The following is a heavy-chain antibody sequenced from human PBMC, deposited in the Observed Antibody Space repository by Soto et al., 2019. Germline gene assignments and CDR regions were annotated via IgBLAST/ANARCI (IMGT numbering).Heavy chain of an antibody. CDR3: ANPYYDFWSGFIPQNYYYGMDV. D-gene: IGHD3-3*01. Sequence: SVGSLRLSCAASGFTFSSYAMSWVRQAPGKGLEWVSAISGSGGSTYYADSVKGRFTISRDNSKNTLYLQMNSLRAEDTAVYYCANPYYDFWSGFIPQNYYYGMDVWGQGTTVTVSS. V-gene: IGHV3-23*01. CDR1: GFTFSSYA. CDR2: ISGSGGST. J-gene: IGHJ6*02.